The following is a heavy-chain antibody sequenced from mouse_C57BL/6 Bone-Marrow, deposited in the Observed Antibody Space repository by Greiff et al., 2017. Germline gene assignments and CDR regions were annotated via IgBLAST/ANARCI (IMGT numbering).Heavy chain of an antibody. J-gene: IGHJ4*01. CDR2: IDPENGDT. D-gene: IGHD3-2*02. CDR3: TLSGYVGYAMDD. Sequence: VQLQQSGAELVRPGASVKLSCTASGFNIKDDYMHWVKQRPEQGLEWIGWIDPENGDTEYASKFQGKATITADTSSNTAYLQLSSLTAEDTAVYYCTLSGYVGYAMDDWGQGTSVTVSS. CDR1: GFNIKDDY. V-gene: IGHV14-4*01.